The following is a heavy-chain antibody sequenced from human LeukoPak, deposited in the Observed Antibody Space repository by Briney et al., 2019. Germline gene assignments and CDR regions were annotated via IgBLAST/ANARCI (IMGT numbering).Heavy chain of an antibody. CDR3: ARDLGGASDY. CDR2: IWYDGSNK. Sequence: PGRSLRLSCAASGFTFSSYGMHWVRQAPGKGLEWVAVIWYDGSNKYYADSVKGRFTISRDNSKNTLHLQMNSLRAEDTAVYYCARDLGGASDYWGQGTLVTVSS. J-gene: IGHJ4*02. CDR1: GFTFSSYG. D-gene: IGHD4-23*01. V-gene: IGHV3-33*01.